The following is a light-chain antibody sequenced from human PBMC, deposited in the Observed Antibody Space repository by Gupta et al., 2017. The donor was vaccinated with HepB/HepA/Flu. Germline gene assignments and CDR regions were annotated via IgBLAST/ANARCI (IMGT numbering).Light chain of an antibody. CDR3: QEVCSSSWT. CDR2: RAS. Sequence: DIQMTQSPSTLSASVGDRVTITCRASQSISDWLAWYQQKPGKAPNLLIYRASTLESGVPSRFSGSGSGTEFTLTISSLQPDDFATYYCQEVCSSSWTFGPGTKVEIK. V-gene: IGKV1-5*03. J-gene: IGKJ1*01. CDR1: QSISDW.